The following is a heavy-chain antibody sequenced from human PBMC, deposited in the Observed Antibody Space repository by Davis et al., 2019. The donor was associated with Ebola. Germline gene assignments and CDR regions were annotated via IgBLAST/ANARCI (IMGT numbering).Heavy chain of an antibody. Sequence: MPSETLSLTCAVYGGSFSGYYWSWIRQPPGKGLEWIGEINHSGSTNYNPSLKSRVTISVDTSKNHFSLKLISVTAADTAVYYCARDGETTVTTLDYWGQGTLVTVSS. CDR2: INHSGST. CDR1: GGSFSGYY. D-gene: IGHD4-11*01. V-gene: IGHV4-34*01. J-gene: IGHJ4*02. CDR3: ARDGETTVTTLDY.